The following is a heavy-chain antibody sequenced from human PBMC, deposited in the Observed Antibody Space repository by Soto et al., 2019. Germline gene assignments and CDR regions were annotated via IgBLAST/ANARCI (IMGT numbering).Heavy chain of an antibody. CDR1: GFSFSSFS. Sequence: EEHLVESGGALVQPGGSLRLSCAASGFSFSSFSMNWVRQAPGKGLEWVSYISGGGTTTYYADSVKGRFTISRDDAKNSLHLQMNSLQAEDTAVYYCARLGDYGSGSYWGQGTLVTVSS. D-gene: IGHD3-10*01. CDR2: ISGGGTTT. CDR3: ARLGDYGSGSY. V-gene: IGHV3-48*04. J-gene: IGHJ4*02.